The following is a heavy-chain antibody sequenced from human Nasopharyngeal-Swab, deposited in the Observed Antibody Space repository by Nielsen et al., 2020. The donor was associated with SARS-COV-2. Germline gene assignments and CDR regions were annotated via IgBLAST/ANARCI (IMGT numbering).Heavy chain of an antibody. CDR3: ARGAYCGGDCYAGYFDY. Sequence: GESLKISCQGSGYSFTSYWIGWVRQMPGKGLEWMGIIYPGDSDTRYSPSFQGQVTISADKSISTAYLQWSSLKASDTAMYYCARGAYCGGDCYAGYFDYWGQGTLVTVSS. V-gene: IGHV5-51*01. D-gene: IGHD2-21*02. CDR1: GYSFTSYW. CDR2: IYPGDSDT. J-gene: IGHJ4*02.